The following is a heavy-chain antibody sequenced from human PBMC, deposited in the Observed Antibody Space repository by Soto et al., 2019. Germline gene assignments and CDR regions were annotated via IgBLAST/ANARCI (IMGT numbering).Heavy chain of an antibody. V-gene: IGHV1-18*01. CDR3: ARDLAWGTETKKYSGSGTYYNNWLDP. J-gene: IGHJ5*02. CDR2: INADNGDT. Sequence: ASVKVSCKASGYTFSNYGFSWVRQAPGQGLEWLGWINADNGDTNYAQRLQGRLTMTTDISTNTAYMDLRSLRSDDTAVYYCARDLAWGTETKKYSGSGTYYNNWLDPWGQGTLVTVSS. CDR1: GYTFSNYG. D-gene: IGHD3-10*01.